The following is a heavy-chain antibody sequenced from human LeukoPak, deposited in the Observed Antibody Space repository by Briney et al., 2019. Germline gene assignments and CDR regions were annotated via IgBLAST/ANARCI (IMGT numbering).Heavy chain of an antibody. D-gene: IGHD3-10*01. Sequence: GASVKVSCKASGYTFTSYDINWVRRATGQGLEWMGWMNPNSGNTGYAQKFQDRVTMTRSTSISTAYMELSSLRSEDTAVYYCARDSPARGDPPPHWGQGTLVTVSS. V-gene: IGHV1-8*01. CDR1: GYTFTSYD. CDR2: MNPNSGNT. J-gene: IGHJ1*01. CDR3: ARDSPARGDPPPH.